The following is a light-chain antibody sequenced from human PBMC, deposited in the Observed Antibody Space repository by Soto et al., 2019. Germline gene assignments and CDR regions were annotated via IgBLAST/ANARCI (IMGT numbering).Light chain of an antibody. J-gene: IGLJ2*01. CDR3: SSYTASSTLVV. Sequence: QSALTQPASVSGSPGQSITISCTGTSSDVGGYNYVSWYQQNPGKAPKLMIYEVSNRPSGVSNRFSDSKSGNTASLTISGLQAEDEADYYCSSYTASSTLVVFGGGTKLTVL. CDR1: SSDVGGYNY. CDR2: EVS. V-gene: IGLV2-14*01.